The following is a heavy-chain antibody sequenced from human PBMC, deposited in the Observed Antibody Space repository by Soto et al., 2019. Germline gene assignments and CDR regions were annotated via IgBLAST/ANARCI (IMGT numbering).Heavy chain of an antibody. Sequence: EVQLLESGGGLVQPGGSLRLSCAASGFTFSSYAMSWVRQPPGKGLEWVSAVSGSGGNTYYTDSVEGRFTISRDNSKNTLYLQMNSRRVDDTAVYYCAKVGARYCSGGSCSPPTPFEYWGQGTLVTVSS. D-gene: IGHD2-15*01. CDR1: GFTFSSYA. CDR2: VSGSGGNT. CDR3: AKVGARYCSGGSCSPPTPFEY. J-gene: IGHJ4*02. V-gene: IGHV3-23*01.